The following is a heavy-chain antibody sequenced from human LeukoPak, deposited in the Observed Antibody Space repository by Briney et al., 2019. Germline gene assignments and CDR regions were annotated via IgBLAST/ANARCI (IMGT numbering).Heavy chain of an antibody. V-gene: IGHV4-30-2*01. CDR1: GGSISSGGYA. CDR3: AKHDTVFGAAHFYMDV. Sequence: SQTLSLTCAVYGGSISSGGYAWSWLRQPPGKGLEWIGYIYHSGSTYYNPSLKSRVTISVDRSKNQFSLKLSSVTAADTAVYYCAKHDTVFGAAHFYMDVWGKGTTVTVSS. CDR2: IYHSGST. D-gene: IGHD3-3*01. J-gene: IGHJ6*03.